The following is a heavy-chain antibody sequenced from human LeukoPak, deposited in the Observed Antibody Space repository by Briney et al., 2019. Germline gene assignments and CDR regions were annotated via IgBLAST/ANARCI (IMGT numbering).Heavy chain of an antibody. Sequence: KPSETLSLTCTVSGVSISSYYWSWIRQPPGKGLEWIGYIYYSGSTNYNPSLKSRVTISVDTSKNQFSLKLSSVTAADTAVYYCARDSGDYFDYWGQGTLVTVSS. CDR3: ARDSGDYFDY. CDR1: GVSISSYY. CDR2: IYYSGST. J-gene: IGHJ4*02. D-gene: IGHD3-10*01. V-gene: IGHV4-59*01.